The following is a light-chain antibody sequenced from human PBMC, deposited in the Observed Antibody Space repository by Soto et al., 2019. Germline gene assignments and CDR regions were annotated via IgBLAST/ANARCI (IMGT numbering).Light chain of an antibody. CDR2: EVR. J-gene: IGLJ1*01. CDR1: SSDVGGYNY. V-gene: IGLV2-8*01. CDR3: RSYAGSDTFV. Sequence: QSALTQPPSASGSPGQSVTISCTGISSDVGGYNYVSWYQQHPRKAPKLMIYEVRERPSGVPDRFSGSKSGNTASLTVSGLQAEDEADYYCRSYAGSDTFVFGTGTKVTVL.